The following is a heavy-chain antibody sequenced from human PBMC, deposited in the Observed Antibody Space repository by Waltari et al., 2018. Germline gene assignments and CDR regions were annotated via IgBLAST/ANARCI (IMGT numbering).Heavy chain of an antibody. V-gene: IGHV4-34*01. J-gene: IGHJ6*03. D-gene: IGHD2-2*01. CDR2: INHSGST. Sequence: QVQLQQWGAGLLKPSETLSLTCAVYGGSFSGYYWSWIRQPPGKGLEWIGEINHSGSTNYNPSLKSRVTISVDTSKNQFSLKLSSVTAADTAVYYCARGRGDDIVVVPAAHYYYMDVWGKGTTVTISS. CDR1: GGSFSGYY. CDR3: ARGRGDDIVVVPAAHYYYMDV.